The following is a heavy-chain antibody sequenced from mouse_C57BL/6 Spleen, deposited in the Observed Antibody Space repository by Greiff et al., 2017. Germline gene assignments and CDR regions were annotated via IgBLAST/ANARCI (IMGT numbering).Heavy chain of an antibody. CDR2: ISYDGSN. CDR1: GYSITSGYY. J-gene: IGHJ1*03. Sequence: VQLKESGPGLVKPSPSLSLTCSVTGYSITSGYYWNWIRQFPGNKLEWMGYISYDGSNNYNPSLKNRISITRDTSKNQFFLKLNSVTTEDTATYYCARGDLTTRYFDVWGTGTTVTVSS. V-gene: IGHV3-6*01. D-gene: IGHD4-1*01. CDR3: ARGDLTTRYFDV.